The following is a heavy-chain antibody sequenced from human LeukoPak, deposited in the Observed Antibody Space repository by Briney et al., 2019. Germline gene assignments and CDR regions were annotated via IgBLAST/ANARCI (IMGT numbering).Heavy chain of an antibody. D-gene: IGHD5-12*01. CDR1: GFTFSDYY. Sequence: GGSLRLSCEASGFTFSDYYMSWIRQAPGKGLEWVAHINQDGSKEYYMDSVKARFTISRDNAKNSLSLQMNSLRAEDTAVYYCVRDGGVSGYDLLDYWGQGTLVTVSS. V-gene: IGHV3-7*01. J-gene: IGHJ4*02. CDR2: INQDGSKE. CDR3: VRDGGVSGYDLLDY.